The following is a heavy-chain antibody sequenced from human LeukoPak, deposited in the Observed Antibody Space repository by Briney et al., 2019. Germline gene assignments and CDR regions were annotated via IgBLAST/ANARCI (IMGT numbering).Heavy chain of an antibody. V-gene: IGHV4-30-2*01. CDR3: ARDLGYFDL. J-gene: IGHJ2*01. Sequence: PSETLSLTCAVSGGSISSGGYSWGWIRQPPGKGLEWIGYIYHSGSTYYNPSLKSRVSISVDRSKNQFSLKLSSVTAADTAVYYCARDLGYFDLWGRGTLVTVSS. CDR1: GGSISSGGYS. CDR2: IYHSGST. D-gene: IGHD3-3*01.